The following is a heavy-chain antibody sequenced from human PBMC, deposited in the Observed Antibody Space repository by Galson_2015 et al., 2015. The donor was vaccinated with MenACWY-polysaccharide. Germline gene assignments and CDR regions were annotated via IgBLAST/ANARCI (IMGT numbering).Heavy chain of an antibody. J-gene: IGHJ3*02. CDR3: AHFKVLIHVFDI. V-gene: IGHV2-5*01. CDR1: GFSLPNAGVG. CDR2: TYWNEDK. Sequence: PALVKHTQTLTLTCNFSGFSLPNAGVGVGWIRQPPGKALEWLALTYWNEDKRYSTRLESRLTITEDTSKNQVALTMTNMDPVDTGTYYCAHFKVLIHVFDIWGQGTTVTVSS.